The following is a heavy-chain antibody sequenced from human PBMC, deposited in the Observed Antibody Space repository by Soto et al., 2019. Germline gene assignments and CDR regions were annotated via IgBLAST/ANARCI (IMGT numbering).Heavy chain of an antibody. CDR2: IGSSGSFI. Sequence: EVQLVESGGGLVKPGGSLRLSCAASGITFSSYSMNWVRQAPGRGLEWVASIGSSGSFIYYADSLKGRFTISRDNAKNSLYLQMNSLRAEDTAVYYCARLYDSSGYYFFDYWGQGTLVTVSS. D-gene: IGHD3-22*01. J-gene: IGHJ4*02. CDR3: ARLYDSSGYYFFDY. V-gene: IGHV3-21*01. CDR1: GITFSSYS.